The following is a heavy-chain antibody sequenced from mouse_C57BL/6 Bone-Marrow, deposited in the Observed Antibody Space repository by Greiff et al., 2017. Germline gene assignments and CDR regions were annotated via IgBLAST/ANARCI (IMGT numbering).Heavy chain of an antibody. D-gene: IGHD2-1*01. CDR1: GYSFTGYY. CDR3: ARGGAWGKDY. Sequence: VQLQQSGPELVKPGASVKISCKASGYSFTGYYMNWVKQSPEKSLEWIGEINPSTGGTTYNQKFKAKATLTVDKSSSTAYMQLKSLTSEDSAVYYCARGGAWGKDYWGQGTTLTVSS. CDR2: INPSTGGT. J-gene: IGHJ2*01. V-gene: IGHV1-42*01.